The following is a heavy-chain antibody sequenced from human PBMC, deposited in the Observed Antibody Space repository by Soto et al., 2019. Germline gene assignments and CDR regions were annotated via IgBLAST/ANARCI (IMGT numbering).Heavy chain of an antibody. V-gene: IGHV3-43*01. CDR1: GFTFDDYT. CDR3: AKSIGYFSYYGMDV. CDR2: ISWDGGST. Sequence: PGGSLRLSCAASGFTFDDYTMHWVRQAPGKGLEWVSLISWDGGSTYYADSVKGRFTISRDNSKNSLYLQMSSLRTEDTALYYCAKSIGYFSYYGMDVWGQGTTVTVSS. J-gene: IGHJ6*02. D-gene: IGHD2-15*01.